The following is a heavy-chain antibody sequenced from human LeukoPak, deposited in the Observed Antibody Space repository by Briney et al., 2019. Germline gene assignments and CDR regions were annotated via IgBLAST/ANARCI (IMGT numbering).Heavy chain of an antibody. J-gene: IGHJ1*01. V-gene: IGHV4-38-2*02. CDR2: IYHSGST. D-gene: IGHD2-2*01. CDR1: GYSISSGYY. Sequence: SETLSLTCNVSGYSISSGYYWGWIRQPPGKGLEWIGSIYHSGSTYYSPSLKNRVTISVDTSKNQFSLKLSSVTAADTAVYYCARSGAVVPAATGYFQHWGQGTLVTVSS. CDR3: ARSGAVVPAATGYFQH.